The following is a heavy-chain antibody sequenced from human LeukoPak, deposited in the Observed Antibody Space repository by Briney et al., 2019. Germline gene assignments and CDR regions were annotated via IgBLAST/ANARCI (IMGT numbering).Heavy chain of an antibody. D-gene: IGHD5-12*01. J-gene: IGHJ4*02. CDR2: INPNSGGT. CDR3: ARGPASRYSGYDGPLWD. Sequence: ASVKVSCKASGYTFTGYYMHWVRQAPGQGLEWIGWINPNSGGTNYAQKFQGRVTMTRDTSISTPYMELSRLRSDDTAVYYCARGPASRYSGYDGPLWDWGQGTLVTVSS. V-gene: IGHV1-2*02. CDR1: GYTFTGYY.